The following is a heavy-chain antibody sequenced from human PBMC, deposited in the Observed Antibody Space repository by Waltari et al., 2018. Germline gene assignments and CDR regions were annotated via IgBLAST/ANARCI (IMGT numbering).Heavy chain of an antibody. CDR1: GASIPSNIVP. CDR2: TDYRYKWFN. V-gene: IGHV6-1*01. Sequence: QVQLQQSGPGLVKPSQTLSLTCAISGASIPSNIVPWTWIRQSPSRGLEWLGRTDYRYKWFNDYAVSVKSRITINPDTSKNQFSLQLSSLTPEDTAVYYCTRGIHSSFDIWGQGTMVTVSS. J-gene: IGHJ3*02. D-gene: IGHD2-21*01. CDR3: TRGIHSSFDI.